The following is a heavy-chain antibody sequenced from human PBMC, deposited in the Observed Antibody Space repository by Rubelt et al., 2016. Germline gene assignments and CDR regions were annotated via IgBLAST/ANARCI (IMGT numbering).Heavy chain of an antibody. D-gene: IGHD3-10*02. J-gene: IGHJ5*02. V-gene: IGHV1-18*01. CDR1: GYNFSTSG. CDR3: ARGEKQSFRMFRP. CDR2: ISGQTEKT. Sequence: QAQLVQSGAEVKKSGASVKVSCKASGYNFSTSGISWVRQARGQGLEWMGWISGQTEKTKYVDKFQGRLTITTDTSAATAYLEMSDLRSEDTGLYYCARGEKQSFRMFRPWGQGTLVTVSS.